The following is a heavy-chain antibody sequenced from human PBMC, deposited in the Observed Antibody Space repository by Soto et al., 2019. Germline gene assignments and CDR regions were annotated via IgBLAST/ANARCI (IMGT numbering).Heavy chain of an antibody. D-gene: IGHD3-3*01. CDR1: GYTXSSYY. CDR3: ARARIGFDY. CDR2: INPSGGST. J-gene: IGHJ4*02. Sequence: LXKVSFEAAGYTXSSYYMDWVRQAPGQGLEWMGIINPSGGSTSYAQKFQGRVTMTRDTSTSTVYMELSSLRSEDTAVYYCARARIGFDYWGQGTLLTVS. V-gene: IGHV1-46*01.